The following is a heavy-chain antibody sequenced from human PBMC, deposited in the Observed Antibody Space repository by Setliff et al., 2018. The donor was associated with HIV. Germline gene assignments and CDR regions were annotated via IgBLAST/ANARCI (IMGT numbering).Heavy chain of an antibody. CDR3: AKDRLEWLAPDGFDI. V-gene: IGHV3-33*06. D-gene: IGHD3-3*01. Sequence: PGGSLRLSCAASGFTFSSYGIHWVRQAPGKGLEWVALIWYDGSNKYYADSVKGRFTTSRDNSKNTLYLQMSSLRAEDTAVYYCAKDRLEWLAPDGFDIWGLGTMVTVSS. CDR2: IWYDGSNK. J-gene: IGHJ3*02. CDR1: GFTFSSYG.